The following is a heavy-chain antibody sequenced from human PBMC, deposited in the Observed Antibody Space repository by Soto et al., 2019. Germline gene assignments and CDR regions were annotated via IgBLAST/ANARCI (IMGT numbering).Heavy chain of an antibody. V-gene: IGHV5-51*01. CDR3: ARSPPLGYCSGGSCYFDYYYGMDV. D-gene: IGHD2-15*01. Sequence: GESLKISCKGSGYSFTSYWIGWVRQMPGKGLEWMGIIYPGDSDTRYSPSFQGQVTISSDKSISTAYLQWSSLKASDTATYYCARSPPLGYCSGGSCYFDYYYGMDVWGQGTTVTVSS. J-gene: IGHJ6*02. CDR1: GYSFTSYW. CDR2: IYPGDSDT.